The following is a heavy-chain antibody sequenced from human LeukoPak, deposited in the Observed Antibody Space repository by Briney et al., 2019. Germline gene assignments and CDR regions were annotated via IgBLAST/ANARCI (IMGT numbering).Heavy chain of an antibody. V-gene: IGHV3-7*04. CDR2: INKDGSGK. D-gene: IGHD2-2*01. CDR1: GFTFNKYW. CDR3: ARVYCSSTSCQSYFDY. J-gene: IGHJ4*02. Sequence: GGSLRLSCVASGFTFNKYWMSWVRQAPGKGLKWVANINKDGSGKYYVDSVKGRFSISRDNAENSQYLQMNSLRAEDTAVYYCARVYCSSTSCQSYFDYWGQGTLVTVSS.